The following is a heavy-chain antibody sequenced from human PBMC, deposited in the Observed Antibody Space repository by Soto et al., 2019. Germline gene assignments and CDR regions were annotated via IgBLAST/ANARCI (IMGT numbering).Heavy chain of an antibody. CDR2: ISAYNGNT. CDR3: ARDRDSSGYYYRGIDAFDI. J-gene: IGHJ3*02. Sequence: ASVKVSCKASGYTFTSYGISWVRQAPGQGLEWMGWISAYNGNTNYAQKLQGRVTMTTDTSTSTAYMELRSLRSDDTAVYYCARDRDSSGYYYRGIDAFDIWGQGTMVT. CDR1: GYTFTSYG. V-gene: IGHV1-18*04. D-gene: IGHD3-22*01.